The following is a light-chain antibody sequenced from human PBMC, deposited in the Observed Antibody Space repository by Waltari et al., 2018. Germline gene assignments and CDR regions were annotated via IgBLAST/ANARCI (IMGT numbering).Light chain of an antibody. CDR2: DSS. CDR3: QQYNNIPQT. J-gene: IGKJ3*01. V-gene: IGKV1-33*01. Sequence: DIQMIQSPSSLSASVGDRVTITCQASHDIINYLNWYQQKPGKAPKLLIYDSSNLETGVPSRFSGSGSGTDFTFTISSLQPEDIATYYCQQYNNIPQTFGPGTRVEIK. CDR1: HDIINY.